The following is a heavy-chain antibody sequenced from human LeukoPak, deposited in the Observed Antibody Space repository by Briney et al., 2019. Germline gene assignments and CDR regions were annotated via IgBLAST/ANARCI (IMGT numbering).Heavy chain of an antibody. D-gene: IGHD5/OR15-5a*01. CDR3: ASLHYYYFYMDV. V-gene: IGHV4-31*03. CDR2: ITYSGST. CDR1: GASVGSGGYY. J-gene: IGHJ6*03. Sequence: SETLSLTCTVSGASVGSGGYYWPWIRQHPEKGLEWIGYITYSGSTYYNPSLKSRVTISLDTSKSQFSLKLNSVTAADTAVYHCASLHYYYFYMDVWGKGTTVTVSS.